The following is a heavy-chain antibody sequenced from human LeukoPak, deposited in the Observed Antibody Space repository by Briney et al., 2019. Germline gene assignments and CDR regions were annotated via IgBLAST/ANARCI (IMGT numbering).Heavy chain of an antibody. J-gene: IGHJ3*02. V-gene: IGHV3-23*01. Sequence: GGSLRLSCAASGFTFSSYAMSWVRQAPGKGLEWVSSVSGSGGSTNYADSVKGRFTISRDNSKNTLNLQMNSLKTEDTAVYYCTRVCSSTSCYNAFDIWGQGTMVTVSS. CDR3: TRVCSSTSCYNAFDI. CDR2: VSGSGGST. CDR1: GFTFSSYA. D-gene: IGHD2-2*02.